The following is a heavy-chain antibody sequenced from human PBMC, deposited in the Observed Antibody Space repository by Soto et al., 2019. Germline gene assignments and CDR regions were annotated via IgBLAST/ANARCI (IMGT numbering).Heavy chain of an antibody. CDR2: ISVSGDNI. CDR1: GFSFNSFN. Sequence: GGSLRLSCLASGFSFNSFNMNWIRRAPGRGLEWVASISVSGDNIYYGDSMQGRFTIPRDNSKRSVFLDLNSLRVEDTAVYYCARDLGLLKSMFDYWGQGTLVSVS. D-gene: IGHD2-8*01. CDR3: ARDLGLLKSMFDY. V-gene: IGHV3-21*01. J-gene: IGHJ4*02.